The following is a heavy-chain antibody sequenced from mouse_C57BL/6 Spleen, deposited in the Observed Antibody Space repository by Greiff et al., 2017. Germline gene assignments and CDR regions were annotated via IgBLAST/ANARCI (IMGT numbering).Heavy chain of an antibody. CDR2: IWSGGST. V-gene: IGHV2-2*01. D-gene: IGHD4-1*02. CDR3: APQLGRYWYFDV. J-gene: IGHJ1*03. Sequence: VKLQESGPGLVQPSQSLSITCTVSGFSLTSYGVHWVRQSPGKGLEWLGVIWSGGSTDYNAAFISRLSISKDNSKSQVFFKMNSLQADDTAIYYCAPQLGRYWYFDVWGTGTTVTVSS. CDR1: GFSLTSYG.